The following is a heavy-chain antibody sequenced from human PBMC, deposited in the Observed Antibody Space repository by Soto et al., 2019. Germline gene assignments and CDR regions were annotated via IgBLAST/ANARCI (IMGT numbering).Heavy chain of an antibody. V-gene: IGHV3-30-3*01. D-gene: IGHD6-25*01. J-gene: IGHJ5*02. Sequence: PGGSLRLSCAAYGFTFSSYAMHWVRQAPGKGLEWVAVISYDGSNKYYADSVKGRFTISRDNSKNTLYLQMNSLRAEDTAVYYCARGAGQLRLGWFDPWGQGTLVTVS. CDR1: GFTFSSYA. CDR2: ISYDGSNK. CDR3: ARGAGQLRLGWFDP.